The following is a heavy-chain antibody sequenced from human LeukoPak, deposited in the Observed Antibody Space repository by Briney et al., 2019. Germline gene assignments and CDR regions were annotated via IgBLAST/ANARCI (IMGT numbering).Heavy chain of an antibody. V-gene: IGHV3-30*02. CDR3: AKKGGSSWSFVDY. J-gene: IGHJ4*02. Sequence: GGSLRPSCAASGFTFSSYGMHWVRQAPGKELEWVAFIRYDGSNKYYADSVKGRFTISRDNSKNTLYLQMNSLRAEDTAVYYCAKKGGSSWSFVDYWGQGTLVTVSS. CDR2: IRYDGSNK. CDR1: GFTFSSYG. D-gene: IGHD6-13*01.